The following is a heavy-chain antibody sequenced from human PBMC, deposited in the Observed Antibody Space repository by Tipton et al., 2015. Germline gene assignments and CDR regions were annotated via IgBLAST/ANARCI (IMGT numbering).Heavy chain of an antibody. J-gene: IGHJ4*02. D-gene: IGHD4-23*01. CDR2: IQYSGST. Sequence: TLSLTCAVYGGSFSGYYWTWIRQPPGKELEWIGYIQYSGSTNYNPSLKSRVTISVDTSKTQFSPKMRSVTATDTAVYYCARARGRHGGLFDSWGQGTLVTVSS. V-gene: IGHV4-59*01. CDR3: ARARGRHGGLFDS. CDR1: GGSFSGYY.